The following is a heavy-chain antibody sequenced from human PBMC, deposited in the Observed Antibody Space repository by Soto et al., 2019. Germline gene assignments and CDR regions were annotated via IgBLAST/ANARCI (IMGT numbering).Heavy chain of an antibody. CDR2: ISPISNYT. Sequence: QVQLVQSGAEVKKPGSSVKVSCKASGGTFSSYAISWVRQAPGQGLEWMGLISPISNYTRYAQTFQGRFTITRDTSTSTVYMDLSSLTFEDTAVYYCARADSDQYFDYWGQGTRVTVSS. V-gene: IGHV1-69*06. D-gene: IGHD2-2*01. J-gene: IGHJ4*02. CDR3: ARADSDQYFDY. CDR1: GGTFSSYA.